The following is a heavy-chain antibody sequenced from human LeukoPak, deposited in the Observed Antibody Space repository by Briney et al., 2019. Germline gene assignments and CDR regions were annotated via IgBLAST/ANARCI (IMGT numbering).Heavy chain of an antibody. Sequence: GGSVRLSCAASGFTLSNYAMTWVRQAPGKGLEWISALSTSGGSTYYADSVKGRFTVSRDNSKNTLYLQMNSLRAEDTAVYYCAKGNKPNCSGGSCYQIDYWGQGTLVTVSS. V-gene: IGHV3-23*01. CDR1: GFTLSNYA. CDR2: LSTSGGST. D-gene: IGHD2-15*01. J-gene: IGHJ4*02. CDR3: AKGNKPNCSGGSCYQIDY.